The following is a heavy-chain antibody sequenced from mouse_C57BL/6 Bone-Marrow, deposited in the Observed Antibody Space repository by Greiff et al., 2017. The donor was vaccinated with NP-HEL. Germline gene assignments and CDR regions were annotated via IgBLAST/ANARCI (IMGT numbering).Heavy chain of an antibody. D-gene: IGHD2-12*01. V-gene: IGHV12-3*01. CDR1: GFPITSGYY. CDR2: ITHSGET. J-gene: IGHJ3*01. CDR3: AGTGGLYWFAY. Sequence: QVQLKESGPGLVKPSQSLFLTCSITGFPITSGYYWIWIRQSPGKPLEWMGYITHSGETFYNPSLQSPISITRETSKNQFFLQLNSVTTEDTAMYYCAGTGGLYWFAYWGQGTLVTVSA.